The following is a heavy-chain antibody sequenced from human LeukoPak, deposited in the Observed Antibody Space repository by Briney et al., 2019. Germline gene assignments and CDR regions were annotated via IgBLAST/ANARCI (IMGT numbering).Heavy chain of an antibody. CDR1: GDIVSSNNAA. V-gene: IGHV6-1*01. CDR2: TYYRSNWYN. J-gene: IGHJ6*02. CDR3: AREYYYGSGTYYPSMDV. Sequence: SQTLSLTCALSGDIVSSNNAAWNWIRQSPWRGLEWLGRTYYRSNWYNEYAESVKSRITVTPDTSKNQFSLQMNSVPPEDTAVYYCAREYYYGSGTYYPSMDVWGQGTTVTASS. D-gene: IGHD3-10*01.